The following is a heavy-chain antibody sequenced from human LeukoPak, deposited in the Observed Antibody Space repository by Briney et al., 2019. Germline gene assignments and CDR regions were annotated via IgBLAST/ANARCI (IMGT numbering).Heavy chain of an antibody. V-gene: IGHV1-2*02. CDR2: INPNSGGT. Sequence: GASVKVSCKASGYTFTSYGISWVRQAPGQGLEWMGWINPNSGGTNYAQKFQGRVTMTRDTSISTAYMELSRLRSDDTAVYYCAREYCSGGSCYSNIPDAFGIWGQGTMVTVSS. J-gene: IGHJ3*02. D-gene: IGHD2-15*01. CDR3: AREYCSGGSCYSNIPDAFGI. CDR1: GYTFTSYG.